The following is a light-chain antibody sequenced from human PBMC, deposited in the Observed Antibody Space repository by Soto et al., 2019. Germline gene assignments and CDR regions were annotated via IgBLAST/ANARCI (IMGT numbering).Light chain of an antibody. Sequence: DIQMTQSPSTLSASVGDRVTITCRASQSISSWLAWYQQKPGKAPKLLIYDASSLESGVPSRFSGSGSGTEFTLTISSLQPDDFATYYCQQSFGAPRTFGQGTRVDIK. CDR1: QSISSW. J-gene: IGKJ1*01. CDR2: DAS. V-gene: IGKV1-5*01. CDR3: QQSFGAPRT.